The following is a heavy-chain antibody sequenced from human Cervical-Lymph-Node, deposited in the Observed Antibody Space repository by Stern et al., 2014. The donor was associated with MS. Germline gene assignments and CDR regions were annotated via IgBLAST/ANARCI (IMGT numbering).Heavy chain of an antibody. D-gene: IGHD5-12*01. J-gene: IGHJ6*02. CDR2: IIPIFGTA. CDR3: ARLRRGSPKDYYYGMDV. V-gene: IGHV1-69*01. Sequence: VQLVESGAEVKKPGSSVKVSCKASGGTFSSYAISWVRQAPGQGLEWMGGIIPIFGTANYAQKFQGRVTITADESTSTAYMELSSLRSEDTAVYYCARLRRGSPKDYYYGMDVWGQGTTVTVSS. CDR1: GGTFSSYA.